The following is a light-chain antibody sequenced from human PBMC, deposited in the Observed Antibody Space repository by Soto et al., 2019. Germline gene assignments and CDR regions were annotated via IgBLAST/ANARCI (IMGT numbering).Light chain of an antibody. CDR3: LQYGNSDCT. CDR1: QSVDTNY. CDR2: GAS. J-gene: IGKJ2*02. V-gene: IGKV3-20*01. Sequence: IVLTQSPGTVSLSPGDGVTLSCRASQSVDTNYLAWYQQKPGQAPRLLIFGASTRATGLAERFSGSGSGTDFALTISSLEPEDFAVYYCLQYGNSDCTFGQGTKLDIK.